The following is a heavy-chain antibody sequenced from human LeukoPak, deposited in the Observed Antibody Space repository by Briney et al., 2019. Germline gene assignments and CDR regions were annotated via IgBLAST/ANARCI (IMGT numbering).Heavy chain of an antibody. D-gene: IGHD3-22*01. Sequence: GGTLRLSCAASGSSGFTFSSYGMSWVRQAPGKGLAGVSTISSSGYNTYYADSVKGRFTISRDNSKNTLYLQMKSLRAEDTAVYYCAKGAGEGVVITTVYYYYMDVWGKGTTVSISS. J-gene: IGHJ6*03. V-gene: IGHV3-23*01. CDR2: ISSSGYNT. CDR3: AKGAGEGVVITTVYYYYMDV. CDR1: GFTFSSYG.